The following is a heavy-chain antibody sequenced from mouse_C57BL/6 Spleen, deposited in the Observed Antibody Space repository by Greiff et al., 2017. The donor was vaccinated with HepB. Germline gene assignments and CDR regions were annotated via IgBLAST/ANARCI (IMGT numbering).Heavy chain of an antibody. CDR2: IYPGDGDT. Sequence: VQLKESGPELVKPGASVKISCKASGYAFSSSWMNWVKQRPGKGLEWIGRIYPGDGDTNYNGKFKGKATLTADKSSSTAYMQLSSLTSEDSAVYFCASYYVSSSYAMDYWGQGTSVTVSS. D-gene: IGHD1-1*01. CDR1: GYAFSSSW. V-gene: IGHV1-82*01. J-gene: IGHJ4*01. CDR3: ASYYVSSSYAMDY.